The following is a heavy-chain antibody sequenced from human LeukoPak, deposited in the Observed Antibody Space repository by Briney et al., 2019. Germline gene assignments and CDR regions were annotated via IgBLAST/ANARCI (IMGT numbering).Heavy chain of an antibody. CDR1: GFTFSSYA. CDR2: FSGSGDNT. CDR3: AKWKYSNSGIDDY. D-gene: IGHD6-6*01. Sequence: GGSLRLSCAAPGFTFSSYAMSWVRQVPGKGLEWVSVFSGSGDNTYYADSVKGRFTISRDNSKNMLYLQMNSLRAEDTAVYYCAKWKYSNSGIDDYWGQGTLVTVSS. V-gene: IGHV3-23*01. J-gene: IGHJ4*02.